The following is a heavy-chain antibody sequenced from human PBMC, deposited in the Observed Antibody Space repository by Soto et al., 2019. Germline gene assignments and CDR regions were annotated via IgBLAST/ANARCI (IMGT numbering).Heavy chain of an antibody. V-gene: IGHV1-18*01. CDR1: GYTFTSYG. D-gene: IGHD1-26*01. CDR3: ARADLSGSYYYYYGMDV. J-gene: IGHJ6*02. Sequence: ASVKVSCKASGYTFTSYGISWVRQAPGQGLEWMGWISAYNGNTNYAQKLQGRVTMTTDTSTSTAYMELRSLRSDDTAVYYCARADLSGSYYYYYGMDVWGQGTTVTVSS. CDR2: ISAYNGNT.